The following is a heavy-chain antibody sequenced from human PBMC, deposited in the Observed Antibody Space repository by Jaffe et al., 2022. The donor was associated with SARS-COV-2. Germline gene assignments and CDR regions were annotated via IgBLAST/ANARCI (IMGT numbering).Heavy chain of an antibody. J-gene: IGHJ3*01. CDR1: GFTFGTYW. V-gene: IGHV3-7*03. Sequence: EVQLVESGGGLVQPGGSLRLSCAASGFTFGTYWMTWVRQAPGKGLEFVANIKEDGGVRNYVDSVKGRFTISRDNAKNSLFLQMSSLRAEDTAVYFCARDPGFSAFDFWGQGTRLTVSS. D-gene: IGHD3-9*01. CDR3: ARDPGFSAFDF. CDR2: IKEDGGVR.